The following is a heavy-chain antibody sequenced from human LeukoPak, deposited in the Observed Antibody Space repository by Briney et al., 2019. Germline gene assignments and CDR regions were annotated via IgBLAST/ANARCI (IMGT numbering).Heavy chain of an antibody. D-gene: IGHD3-22*01. J-gene: IGHJ4*02. CDR2: IYSGGST. Sequence: GGSLRLSCAASGFTVSSNYMSWVRQAPGEGLEWVSVIYSGGSTYYADSVKGRFTISRDNSKNTLYLQMDSLRAEDTAVYYCARDLDYYDSSGYFYWGQGALVTVSS. CDR1: GFTVSSNY. V-gene: IGHV3-66*01. CDR3: ARDLDYYDSSGYFY.